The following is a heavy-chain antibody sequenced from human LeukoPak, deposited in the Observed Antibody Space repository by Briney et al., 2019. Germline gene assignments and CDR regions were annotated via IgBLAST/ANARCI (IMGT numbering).Heavy chain of an antibody. D-gene: IGHD1-26*01. CDR1: GGSFSGYY. V-gene: IGHV4-34*01. Sequence: PSETLSLTCAVYGGSFSGYYWSWIRQPPGKGLEWIGEINHSGSTNYNPSLKSRVTISVDTSKNQFSLKLSSVTAADTAVYYCARGGLVGATRAVGYWGQGTLVTVPS. J-gene: IGHJ4*02. CDR3: ARGGLVGATRAVGY. CDR2: INHSGST.